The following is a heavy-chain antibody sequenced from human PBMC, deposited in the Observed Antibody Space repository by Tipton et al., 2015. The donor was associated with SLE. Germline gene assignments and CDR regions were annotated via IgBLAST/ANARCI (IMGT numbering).Heavy chain of an antibody. Sequence: SLRLSCAASGFTFSSYAMSWVRQAPGKGLEWVSVIYSGDSTYYADSVKGQFTISRDNSKNTLYLQMNSLRAEDTAVYYCAKLYDFWSGSDAFDIWGQGTMVTVSS. CDR2: IYSGDST. CDR3: AKLYDFWSGSDAFDI. J-gene: IGHJ3*02. V-gene: IGHV3-23*03. CDR1: GFTFSSYA. D-gene: IGHD3-3*01.